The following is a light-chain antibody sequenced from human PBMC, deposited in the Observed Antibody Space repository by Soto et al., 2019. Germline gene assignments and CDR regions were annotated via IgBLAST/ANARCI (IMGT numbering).Light chain of an antibody. J-gene: IGKJ4*01. CDR3: QQRSNWPLT. Sequence: EIALTQSPATLSLSPGERATLSCRASQSVSSYLAWYPHKPGQAPRLLIYDASNRATGIPARFSGSGSGTDFTLTISSLEPEDFAVYYCQQRSNWPLTFGGGTKVDIK. CDR1: QSVSSY. CDR2: DAS. V-gene: IGKV3-11*01.